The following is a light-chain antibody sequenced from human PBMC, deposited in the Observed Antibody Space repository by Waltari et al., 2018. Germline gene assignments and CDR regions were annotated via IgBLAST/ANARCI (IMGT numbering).Light chain of an antibody. Sequence: QSVLPQPPSVSAAPAQRVTFPPPGCRSNIVTVYVSWYQQFPGTAPKLLIQENNERPSGIPDRFSGSKSGTSATLDITGLQTGDEAVYYCATWDSSLSAGVFGGGTKLTVL. CDR1: RSNIVTVY. CDR3: ATWDSSLSAGV. CDR2: ENN. V-gene: IGLV1-51*02. J-gene: IGLJ2*01.